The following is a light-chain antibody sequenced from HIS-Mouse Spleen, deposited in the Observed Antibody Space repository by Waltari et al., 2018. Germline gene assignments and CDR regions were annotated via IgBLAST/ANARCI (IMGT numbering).Light chain of an antibody. J-gene: IGLJ3*02. CDR3: CSYAGSSTWV. CDR2: EGS. Sequence: QSALTQPASVSGSPGQSITISCTGPSSDVGRSNLVSWYQQHPGKAPKLMIYEGSKRPSGVSNRFSGSKSGNTASLTISGLQAEDEADYYCCSYAGSSTWVFGGGTKLTVL. V-gene: IGLV2-23*01. CDR1: SSDVGRSNL.